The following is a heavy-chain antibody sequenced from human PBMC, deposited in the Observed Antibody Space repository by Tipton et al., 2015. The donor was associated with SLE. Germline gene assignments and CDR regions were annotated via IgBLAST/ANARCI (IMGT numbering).Heavy chain of an antibody. J-gene: IGHJ4*02. D-gene: IGHD4-23*01. V-gene: IGHV4-59*11. CDR1: GGSISSHY. CDR2: IYYTGGT. Sequence: TLSLTCTVSGGSISSHYWSWIRQPPGKGLEWIGYIYYTGGTNYNLSLKSRVTISVDTSKNQFSLKVTSVTAADTAVYYCATSNSFGGNSLYWGQGTLVTVSS. CDR3: ATSNSFGGNSLY.